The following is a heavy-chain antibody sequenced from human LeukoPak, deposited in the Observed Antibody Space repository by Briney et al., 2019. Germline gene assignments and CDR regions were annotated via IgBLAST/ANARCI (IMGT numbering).Heavy chain of an antibody. V-gene: IGHV3-11*01. J-gene: IGHJ5*02. Sequence: GGSLRLSCAASGFTFSDYYMSWIRQAPGKGLEWVSYISSSGSTIYYADSVKGRFTISRDNAKNSLYLQMNSLRAEDTAVYYCARARGVVWHNWFDPWGQGTLVTVSS. D-gene: IGHD3-10*01. CDR2: ISSSGSTI. CDR3: ARARGVVWHNWFDP. CDR1: GFTFSDYY.